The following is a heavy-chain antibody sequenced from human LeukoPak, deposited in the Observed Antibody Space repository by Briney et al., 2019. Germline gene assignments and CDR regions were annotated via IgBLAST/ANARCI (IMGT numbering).Heavy chain of an antibody. D-gene: IGHD6-19*01. CDR2: ISGNGGST. Sequence: GGSLRLSCAASGFTFSSYAMSWVRQAPGKGLEWVSAISGNGGSTYYADSVKGRFTISRDNSKNTLYLQMNSLRAEDTAVYYCAKDLGSGWSFDYWGQGTLVTVSS. V-gene: IGHV3-23*01. CDR1: GFTFSSYA. CDR3: AKDLGSGWSFDY. J-gene: IGHJ4*02.